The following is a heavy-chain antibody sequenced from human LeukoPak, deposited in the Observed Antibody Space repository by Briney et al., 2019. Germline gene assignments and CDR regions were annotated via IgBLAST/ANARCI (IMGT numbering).Heavy chain of an antibody. D-gene: IGHD3-10*01. Sequence: GGSLRLSYAASGFTFSNYAMSWVRQAPGKGLEWVSAISGSASSTYHADSVKGQFIISRDNAKNSLYLQMNSLRAEDTAVYYCARDWYGSGSSHAFDIWGQGTMVTVSS. CDR1: GFTFSNYA. CDR2: ISGSASST. J-gene: IGHJ3*02. CDR3: ARDWYGSGSSHAFDI. V-gene: IGHV3-23*01.